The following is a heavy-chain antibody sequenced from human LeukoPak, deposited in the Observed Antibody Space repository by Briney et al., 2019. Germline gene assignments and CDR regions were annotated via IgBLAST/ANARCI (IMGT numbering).Heavy chain of an antibody. CDR3: AKQKARWFGELSHALDY. CDR1: GFTFSSYG. V-gene: IGHV3-23*01. CDR2: ISGSGGST. D-gene: IGHD3-10*01. J-gene: IGHJ4*02. Sequence: GGTLRLSCAASGFTFSSYGMSWVRQAPGKGLEWVSAISGSGGSTYYADSVKGRFTISRDNSKNTLYLQMNSLRAEDTAVYYCAKQKARWFGELSHALDYWGQGTLVTVSS.